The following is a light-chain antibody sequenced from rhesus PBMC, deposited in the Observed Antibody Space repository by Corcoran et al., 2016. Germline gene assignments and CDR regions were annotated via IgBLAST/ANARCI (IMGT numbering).Light chain of an antibody. V-gene: IGKV1-21*01. J-gene: IGKJ4*01. CDR1: RGVTND. CDR3: RHYYNTPT. CDR2: EAS. Sequence: DIQMTQSPSSLSASVGDRVTITCRASRGVTNDLAWYQQKPGETPRRLIYEASSLQSGFPSRFSGSGSGTDFPLTISVLQSEDFATSYCRHYYNTPTFGGGTKVEIK.